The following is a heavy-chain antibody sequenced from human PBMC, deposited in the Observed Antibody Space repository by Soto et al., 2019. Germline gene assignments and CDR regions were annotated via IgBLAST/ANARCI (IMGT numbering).Heavy chain of an antibody. Sequence: PSETLYLTCTVSGGSISSYYWSWIRQPPGKGPEWIGYIYYSGSTNYNPSLKSRVTISVDTSKNQFSLKLSSVTAADTAVYYCARNYYGDYPLYYYYGMDVWGQGTTVTVSS. V-gene: IGHV4-59*01. CDR2: IYYSGST. D-gene: IGHD4-17*01. CDR3: ARNYYGDYPLYYYYGMDV. CDR1: GGSISSYY. J-gene: IGHJ6*02.